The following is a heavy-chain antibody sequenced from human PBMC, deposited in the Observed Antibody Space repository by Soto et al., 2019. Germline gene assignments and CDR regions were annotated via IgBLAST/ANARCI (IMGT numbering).Heavy chain of an antibody. CDR1: GFTFTTAW. V-gene: IGHV3-15*07. Sequence: PGGSLRLSCAASGFTFTTAWINWVRQAPGKGLEWVGLIRSKTDGGTTEYAASVKGRFTISRDDSKSIAYLQMNSLKTEDTAVYYCTRQQGYCSSTSCSYYFDCWGQGTLVTVSS. J-gene: IGHJ4*02. CDR2: IRSKTDGGTT. CDR3: TRQQGYCSSTSCSYYFDC. D-gene: IGHD2-2*01.